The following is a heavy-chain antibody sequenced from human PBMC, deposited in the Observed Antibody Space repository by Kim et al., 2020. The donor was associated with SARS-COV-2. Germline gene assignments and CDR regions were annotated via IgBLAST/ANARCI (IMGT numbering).Heavy chain of an antibody. J-gene: IGHJ3*02. D-gene: IGHD6-19*01. V-gene: IGHV3-21*01. CDR3: ARTQWLVQLDAFDI. CDR1: GFTFSSYS. CDR2: ISSSSSYI. Sequence: GGSLRLSCAASGFTFSSYSMNWVRQAPGKGLGWVSSISSSSSYIYYADSVKGRFTISRDNAKNSLYLQMNSLRAEDTAVYYCARTQWLVQLDAFDIWGQGTMVTVSS.